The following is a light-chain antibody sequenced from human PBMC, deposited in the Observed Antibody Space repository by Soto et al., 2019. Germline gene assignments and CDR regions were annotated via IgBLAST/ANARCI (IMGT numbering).Light chain of an antibody. CDR2: GAS. J-gene: IGKJ3*01. V-gene: IGKV3-20*01. CDR3: QQYGNSPEP. CDR1: QSVSSNY. Sequence: EIVLTQSPGTLSLSPGERATLSCRASQSVSSNYLAWYQQKPGQAPSLLLYGASSRATGIPDRFSGSGSGTDFTLTISRLEPEDFAMYYCQQYGNSPEPFGPGTKVDIK.